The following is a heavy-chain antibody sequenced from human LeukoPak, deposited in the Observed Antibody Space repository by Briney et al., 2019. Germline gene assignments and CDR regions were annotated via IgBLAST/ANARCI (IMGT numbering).Heavy chain of an antibody. J-gene: IGHJ4*02. CDR3: ATDIVGVLANISSFDY. V-gene: IGHV3-23*01. Sequence: GGSLRLSCAASGFTFSSYDMNWVRQTPGKGLEWVSAISGSGGSTFYADSVKGRFTISRDNSKNTLYLQMNSLRAEDTAVYYCATDIVGVLANISSFDYCGQGALVTVSS. CDR1: GFTFSSYD. D-gene: IGHD2-15*01. CDR2: ISGSGGST.